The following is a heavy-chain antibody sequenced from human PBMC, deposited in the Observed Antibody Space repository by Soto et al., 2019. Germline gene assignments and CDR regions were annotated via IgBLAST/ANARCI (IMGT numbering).Heavy chain of an antibody. CDR2: ISYDGSNK. Sequence: QVQLVESGGGVVQPGRSLRLSCAASGFTFSSYAMHWVRQAPGKGLEWVAVISYDGSNKYYADSVKGRFTISRDNSKNTLYLQMNSLRAEYTAVYYCARPLWTNDYNWGYFDLWGRGTLVTVSS. CDR3: ARPLWTNDYNWGYFDL. V-gene: IGHV3-30-3*01. D-gene: IGHD4-4*01. J-gene: IGHJ2*01. CDR1: GFTFSSYA.